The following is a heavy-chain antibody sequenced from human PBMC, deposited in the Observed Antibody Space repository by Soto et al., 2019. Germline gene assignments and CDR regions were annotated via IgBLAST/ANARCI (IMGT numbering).Heavy chain of an antibody. D-gene: IGHD3-16*02. CDR2: INHSGST. Sequence: QVQLQQWGAGLLKPSETLSLTCAVYGGSFSGYYWSWIRQPPGKGLEWIGEINHSGSTNYNPSLKSRVTISVDTSKNQFSLKLSSVTAADTAVYYCARGCWPVLSARWFVPWGQGTLVTVSS. CDR3: ARGCWPVLSARWFVP. J-gene: IGHJ5*02. CDR1: GGSFSGYY. V-gene: IGHV4-34*01.